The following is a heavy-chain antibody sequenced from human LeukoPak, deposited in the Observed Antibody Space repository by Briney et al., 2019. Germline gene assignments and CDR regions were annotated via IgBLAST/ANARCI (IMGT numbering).Heavy chain of an antibody. D-gene: IGHD2-15*01. V-gene: IGHV3-21*01. CDR1: GFTFSSYS. CDR2: ISSSSSYI. J-gene: IGHJ5*02. CDR3: ARDCYLKNWFDP. Sequence: GGSLRLSCAASGFTFSSYSMNWVRQAPGKGLEWVSSISSSSSYIYYADSVKGRFTISRDNAKNSLYLQMNSLRAEDTAVYYCARDCYLKNWFDPWGQGTLVTISS.